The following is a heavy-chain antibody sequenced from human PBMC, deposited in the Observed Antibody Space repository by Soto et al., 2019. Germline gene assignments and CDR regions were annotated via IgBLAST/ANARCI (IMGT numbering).Heavy chain of an antibody. CDR1: AFRFDDYA. D-gene: IGHD6-19*01. CDR3: AKGKASSGWYGNTMDV. Sequence: EVQLVESGGGLVQPGRSLRLSCAASAFRFDDYAMHWVRQAPGRGLEWVSGISWNSGSIGYADSVKGRFTIARDNATNSLYLQMNSLSAEDTALYYCAKGKASSGWYGNTMDVWGQGATVAVYS. J-gene: IGHJ6*02. CDR2: ISWNSGSI. V-gene: IGHV3-9*01.